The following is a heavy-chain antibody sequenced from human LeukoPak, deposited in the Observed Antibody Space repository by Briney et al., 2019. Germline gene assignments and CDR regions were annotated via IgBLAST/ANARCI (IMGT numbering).Heavy chain of an antibody. J-gene: IGHJ4*02. CDR1: GFDVSESY. V-gene: IGHV3-23*01. CDR3: VKKGQADDDGKPD. Sequence: GGSLRLSCTASGFDVSESYMSWVRQAPGRGLEWVSTISRGVGSTYYADSVKGRFTISRDNSKNTLYLQMNNLRADDTAVYYCVKKGQADDDGKPDWGQGTLVTVSS. CDR2: ISRGVGST. D-gene: IGHD1-1*01.